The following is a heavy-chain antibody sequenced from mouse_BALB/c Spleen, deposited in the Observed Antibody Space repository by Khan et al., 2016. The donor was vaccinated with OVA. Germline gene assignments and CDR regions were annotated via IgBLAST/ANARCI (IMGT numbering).Heavy chain of an antibody. J-gene: IGHJ3*01. CDR2: IDPFSGDT. CDR3: TRHGYVAWFTY. D-gene: IGHD2-2*01. V-gene: IGHV1S135*01. CDR1: GYSFTSYY. Sequence: EVQLQESGPELMKPGASVKISCKASGYSFTSYYIHWVMESHGKSLEWIGYIDPFSGDTTYNQKFKGKATLTVDKSSSPAYILLSNLTSEDSAVYDCTRHGYVAWFTYWGQGTLVTVSA.